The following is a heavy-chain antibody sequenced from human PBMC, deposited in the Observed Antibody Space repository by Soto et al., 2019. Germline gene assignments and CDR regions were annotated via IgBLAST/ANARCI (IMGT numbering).Heavy chain of an antibody. Sequence: SETLSLTCSVSGGSISTVGHYWTWIRQPPGKGLEWIGSIYHTGSTYYSKSLRSRLTMSVDTSKSQFSLRLSSVTAADTAVYYCARATGTLRSRNCDXWGQGSVVTVS. CDR2: IYHTGST. V-gene: IGHV4-31*03. CDR1: GGSISTVGHY. CDR3: ARATGTLRSRNCDX. J-gene: IGHJ4*02. D-gene: IGHD1-1*01.